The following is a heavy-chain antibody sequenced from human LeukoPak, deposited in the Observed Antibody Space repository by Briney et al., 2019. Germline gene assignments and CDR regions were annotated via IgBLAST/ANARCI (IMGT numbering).Heavy chain of an antibody. CDR1: RFTFRSYW. CDR2: INSDGSST. D-gene: IGHD3/OR15-3a*01. CDR3: ARGGQTFDY. J-gene: IGHJ4*02. Sequence: PGGSLRLSCAASRFTFRSYWMHWVRHAPGKGLVGFSRINSDGSSTSSADTVKGRFTISRDNAKNTLYLQMNSLRAEDTAVYYCARGGQTFDYWGQGTLVTVSS. V-gene: IGHV3-74*01.